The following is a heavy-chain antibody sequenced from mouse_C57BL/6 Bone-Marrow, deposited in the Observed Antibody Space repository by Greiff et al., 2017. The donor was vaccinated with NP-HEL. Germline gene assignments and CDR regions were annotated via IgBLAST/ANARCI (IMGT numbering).Heavy chain of an antibody. CDR2: IHPSDSDT. V-gene: IGHV1-74*01. Sequence: QVQLQQPGAELVKPGASVKVSCKASGYTFTSYWMHWVKQRPGQGLEWIGRIHPSDSDTNYTQKFKGKATLTVDKSSSTAYMQLRSLTAEDSAVYYCAIPWDGPYFDYWGQGTTLTVSS. CDR3: AIPWDGPYFDY. J-gene: IGHJ2*01. CDR1: GYTFTSYW. D-gene: IGHD4-1*01.